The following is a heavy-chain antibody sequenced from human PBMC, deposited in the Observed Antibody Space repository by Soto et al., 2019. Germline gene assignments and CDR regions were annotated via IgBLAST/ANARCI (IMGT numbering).Heavy chain of an antibody. Sequence: QMQLVQSGPEVKKPGTSVKVSCKASGFTFTSSAMQWVRQARGQRLEWIGWIVVGSGNTNYPQKFQERVTITRDMSTSTADMELSSLRSEDTAVYSCAASGTTLSSYYYYGMDVWGQGTTVTVSS. CDR2: IVVGSGNT. D-gene: IGHD1-1*01. CDR3: AASGTTLSSYYYYGMDV. CDR1: GFTFTSSA. J-gene: IGHJ6*02. V-gene: IGHV1-58*02.